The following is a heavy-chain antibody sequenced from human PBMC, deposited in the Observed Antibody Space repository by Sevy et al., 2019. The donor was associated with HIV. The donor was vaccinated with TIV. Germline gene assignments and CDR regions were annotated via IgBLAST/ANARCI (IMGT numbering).Heavy chain of an antibody. CDR3: ARDLEFYDYGDYGRGFMPDY. V-gene: IGHV3-33*01. CDR1: GFTFSTYG. CDR2: MWFDGSNT. J-gene: IGHJ4*02. Sequence: GGSLRLSCAASGFTFSTYGMHWVRQAPGKGLEWVAVMWFDGSNTYYADSVKGRFTISRDIAKNTLHLQMNSLRAEDTAVYYCARDLEFYDYGDYGRGFMPDYWGQGTLVTVSS. D-gene: IGHD4-17*01.